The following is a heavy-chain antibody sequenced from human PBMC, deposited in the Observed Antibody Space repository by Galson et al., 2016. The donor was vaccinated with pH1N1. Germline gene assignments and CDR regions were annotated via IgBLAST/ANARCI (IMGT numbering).Heavy chain of an antibody. CDR3: AKGGYGDYGLDVFDI. D-gene: IGHD4-17*01. CDR2: ISGSGGSK. CDR1: GSNSDYN. Sequence: SLRLSCAASGSNSDYNMNWVRLAPGKGLEWVSSISGSGGSKHYADSVQGRFIHSRDNSKNTLYMQMNSLRAGDTALYFCAKGGYGDYGLDVFDIWGQGTMVIVSS. J-gene: IGHJ3*02. V-gene: IGHV3-23*01.